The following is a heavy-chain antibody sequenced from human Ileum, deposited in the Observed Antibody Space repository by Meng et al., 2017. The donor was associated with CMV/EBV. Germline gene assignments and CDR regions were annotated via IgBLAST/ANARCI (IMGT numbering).Heavy chain of an antibody. J-gene: IGHJ4*02. V-gene: IGHV3-53*01. CDR2: ISNDDKT. CDR3: ARVASSSWVGWYFDY. CDR1: GLTVSTNY. Sequence: GESLKISCAAYGLTVSTNYMSWVRQAPGEGLEWVSLISNDDKTYYTASVRGRFFISRDSSKNTLYLQLNSLRAEDTALYYCARVASSSWVGWYFDYWGQGALVTVSS. D-gene: IGHD6-13*01.